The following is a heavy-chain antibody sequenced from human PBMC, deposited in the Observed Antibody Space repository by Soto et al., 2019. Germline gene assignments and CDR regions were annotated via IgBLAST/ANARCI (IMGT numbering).Heavy chain of an antibody. CDR3: AHRRYNGYDFDY. Sequence: QITLKESGPTLVKPTQTLTLTCTFSGFSHSTSGVGVGWIRQPPGKALEWLALIYWDDDKRYSPSLKSRLTITKDTSKNQVVLTMTNMDPVDTATYYCAHRRYNGYDFDYWGQGTLVTVSS. CDR2: IYWDDDK. J-gene: IGHJ4*02. D-gene: IGHD5-12*01. V-gene: IGHV2-5*02. CDR1: GFSHSTSGVG.